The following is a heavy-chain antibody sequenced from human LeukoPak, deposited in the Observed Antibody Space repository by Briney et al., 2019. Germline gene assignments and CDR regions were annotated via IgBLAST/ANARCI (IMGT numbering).Heavy chain of an antibody. Sequence: SETLSLTCTVSGGSVSSNSYYWSWVRQPPGKGLEWIGFIDDTGSANYNPSLKSRVTISLDTSKNQFSVKVMSVTAADTAVYYCARIPVDKTFDYWGQGTLVTVSS. J-gene: IGHJ4*02. D-gene: IGHD6-19*01. CDR3: ARIPVDKTFDY. V-gene: IGHV4-61*01. CDR1: GGSVSSNSYY. CDR2: IDDTGSA.